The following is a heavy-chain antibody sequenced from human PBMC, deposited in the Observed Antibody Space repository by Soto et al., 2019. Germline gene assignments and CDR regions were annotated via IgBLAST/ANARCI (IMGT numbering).Heavy chain of an antibody. CDR3: GRGGSWEKVDS. CDR1: GVTLKNSA. CDR2: IIPVFGPA. V-gene: IGHV1-69*13. J-gene: IGHJ4*02. D-gene: IGHD6-13*01. Sequence: GASVKVSCKASGVTLKNSALSWVRQAPGQGLEWMGGIIPVFGPALYAQKFQGRVTITADESTNTAFLDVSSLRSEDTAVYYCGRGGSWEKVDSWGPGTLVTVSS.